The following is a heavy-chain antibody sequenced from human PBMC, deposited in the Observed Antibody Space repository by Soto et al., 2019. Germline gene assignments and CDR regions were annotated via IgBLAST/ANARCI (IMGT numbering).Heavy chain of an antibody. V-gene: IGHV4-61*01. CDR1: GGSVSSGSYY. CDR2: IYYSGST. CDR3: ARDHLGGSGSFFDY. D-gene: IGHD1-26*01. Sequence: QVQLQESGPGLVKPSETLSLTCTVSGGSVSSGSYYWSLIRQPPGKGLEWIGYIYYSGSTNYNPSLKSRVTISVDTSKNQFSLKLSSVTAADTAVYYCARDHLGGSGSFFDYWGQGTLVTVSS. J-gene: IGHJ4*02.